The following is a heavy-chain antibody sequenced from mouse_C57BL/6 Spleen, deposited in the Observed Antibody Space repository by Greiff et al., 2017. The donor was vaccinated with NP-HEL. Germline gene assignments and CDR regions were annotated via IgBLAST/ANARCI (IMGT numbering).Heavy chain of an antibody. CDR2: IHPNSGST. V-gene: IGHV1-64*01. D-gene: IGHD1-1*01. CDR1: GYTFTSYW. J-gene: IGHJ1*03. CDR3: ARGGYGSSYRWYFDV. Sequence: QVQLQQPGAELVKPGASVKLSCKASGYTFTSYWMHWVKQRPGQGLEWIGMIHPNSGSTNYNEKFKSKATLTVDKSSSTAYMQLSSLTSEDSAVYYCARGGYGSSYRWYFDVWGTGTTVTVSS.